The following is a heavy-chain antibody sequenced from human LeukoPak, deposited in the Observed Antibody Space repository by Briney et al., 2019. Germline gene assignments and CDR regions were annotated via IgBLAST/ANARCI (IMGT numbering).Heavy chain of an antibody. CDR1: GFSLSTSGMC. Sequence: SGPTLVNPTQTLTLTCTFSGFSLSTSGMCVSWIRQPPGKALEWLARIDWDDDKYYSTSLKTRLTISKDTSKNQVVLTMTNMDPVDTATYYCARIMVRGVTHAFGIWGQGTMVTVSS. CDR2: IDWDDDK. J-gene: IGHJ3*02. D-gene: IGHD3-10*01. CDR3: ARIMVRGVTHAFGI. V-gene: IGHV2-70*11.